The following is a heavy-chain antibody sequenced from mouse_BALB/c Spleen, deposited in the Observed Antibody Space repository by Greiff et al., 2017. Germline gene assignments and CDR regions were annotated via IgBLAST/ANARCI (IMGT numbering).Heavy chain of an antibody. V-gene: IGHV5-9-3*01. CDR1: GFTFSSYA. CDR3: ARHYSSYAMDY. D-gene: IGHD2-1*01. Sequence: EVKLMESGGGLVKPGGSLKLSCAASGFTFSSYAMSWVRQTPEKRLEWVATISSGGSYTYYPDSVKGRFTISRDNAKNTLYLQMSSLRSEDTAMYYCARHYSSYAMDYWGQGTSVTVSS. CDR2: ISSGGSYT. J-gene: IGHJ4*01.